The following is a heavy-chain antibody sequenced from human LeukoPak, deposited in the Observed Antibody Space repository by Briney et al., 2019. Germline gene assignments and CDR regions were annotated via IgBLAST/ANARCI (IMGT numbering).Heavy chain of an antibody. V-gene: IGHV4-39*07. CDR1: GGSISSSSYY. Sequence: PSETLSLTCTVSGGSISSSSYYWGWIRQPPGKGLEWMGSIYYSGSTYYNPSLKSRVTISVDTSKNQFSLKLSSVTAADTAVYYCARLNRGRVPVNWFDPWGQGTLVTVSS. J-gene: IGHJ5*02. CDR2: IYYSGST. CDR3: ARLNRGRVPVNWFDP. D-gene: IGHD2-2*01.